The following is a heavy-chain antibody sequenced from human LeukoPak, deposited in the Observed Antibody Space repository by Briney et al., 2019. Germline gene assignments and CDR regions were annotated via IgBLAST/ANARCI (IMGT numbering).Heavy chain of an antibody. CDR2: AILGGGT. CDR3: AMVLYQSGRPGP. J-gene: IGHJ5*02. CDR1: GVSLNNYY. V-gene: IGHV4-34*12. D-gene: IGHD2-2*01. Sequence: ASETLSLTCAVYGVSLNNYYWSWIRQSPGKGLEWIGEAILGGGTNYNPSLKSRVTISIDTSRNQISLRVSFVTAADTAVYYCAMVLYQSGRPGPWAQGTLVTVSS.